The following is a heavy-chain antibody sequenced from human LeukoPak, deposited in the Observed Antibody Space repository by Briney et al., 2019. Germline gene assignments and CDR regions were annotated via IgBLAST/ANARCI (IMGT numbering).Heavy chain of an antibody. CDR2: INPNSGGT. V-gene: IGHV1-2*02. Sequence: GASVKVSCKASGYTFTGYYMHWVRRAPGQGLEWMGWINPNSGGTNYAQKFQGRVTMTRDTSISTAYMELSRLRSDDTAVYYCARDIPSTTVDDYWGQGTLVTVSS. J-gene: IGHJ4*02. CDR1: GYTFTGYY. CDR3: ARDIPSTTVDDY. D-gene: IGHD4-23*01.